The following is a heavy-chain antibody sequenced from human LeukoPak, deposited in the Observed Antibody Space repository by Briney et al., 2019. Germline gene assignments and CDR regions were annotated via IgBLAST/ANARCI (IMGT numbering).Heavy chain of an antibody. J-gene: IGHJ6*02. CDR3: ARDRVVDATFYKYVAMDV. V-gene: IGHV4-34*01. CDR2: LNHSGST. D-gene: IGHD2-15*01. Sequence: PETLSLTCAVYGGSFSAYYWYWSWIRQPPGKGLEWIGELNHSGSTNYNPSLKSRVTISLDTSKNQFSLKLSSVTAADTAVYYCARDRVVDATFYKYVAMDVWGQGTTVTVSS. CDR1: GGSFSAYYWY.